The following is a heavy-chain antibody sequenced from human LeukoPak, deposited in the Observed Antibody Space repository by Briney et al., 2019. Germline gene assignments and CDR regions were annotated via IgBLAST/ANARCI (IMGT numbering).Heavy chain of an antibody. Sequence: SAKVSCKASGGTFSSYAISWVRQAPGQGLEWMGRIIPIFGTANYAQKFQGRVTITADKSTSTAYMELSSLRSEDTAVYYCAREEEAGFNDYWGQGTLVTVSS. CDR2: IIPIFGTA. V-gene: IGHV1-69*06. CDR1: GGTFSSYA. D-gene: IGHD5-24*01. J-gene: IGHJ4*02. CDR3: AREEEAGFNDY.